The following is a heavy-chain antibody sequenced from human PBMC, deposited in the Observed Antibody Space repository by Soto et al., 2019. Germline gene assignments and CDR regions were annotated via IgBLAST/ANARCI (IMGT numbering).Heavy chain of an antibody. V-gene: IGHV3-23*01. J-gene: IGHJ5*02. D-gene: IGHD5-12*01. CDR2: ISGSGGST. CDR3: AKDGGIVATKLFGLNWFDP. CDR1: GFTFSSYA. Sequence: GGSLRLSCAASGFTFSSYAMSWVRQAPGKGLEWVSAISGSGGSTYYADSVKGRFTISRDNSKNTLYLQMNSLRAEDTAVYYCAKDGGIVATKLFGLNWFDPWGQGTLVTVSS.